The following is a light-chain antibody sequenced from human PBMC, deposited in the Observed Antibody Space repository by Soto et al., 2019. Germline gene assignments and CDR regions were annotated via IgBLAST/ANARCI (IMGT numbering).Light chain of an antibody. Sequence: DIPLTQSPSFLSASVGDRVTITCRASQGISSYLAWYQQKPGKAPKVMIYAASTLQSGVPSRFSGSGSGTEFTLTISSLQPEDVATYYCQQLNSYPITFGQGTRLEIK. CDR1: QGISSY. J-gene: IGKJ5*01. CDR2: AAS. CDR3: QQLNSYPIT. V-gene: IGKV1-9*01.